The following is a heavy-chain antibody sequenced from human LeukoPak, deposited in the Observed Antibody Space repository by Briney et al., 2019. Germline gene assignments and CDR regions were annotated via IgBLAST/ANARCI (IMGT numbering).Heavy chain of an antibody. Sequence: SLRLSCAASGSPFADYAMHWVRQAPGKGLEWVSGISWNSGSIDYADSVKGRFTISRDNAKKSLYLQMDSLRPEDTALYYCSKGNYGMDVWGQGTTVTVSS. J-gene: IGHJ6*02. CDR1: GSPFADYA. CDR3: SKGNYGMDV. D-gene: IGHD3-10*01. CDR2: ISWNSGSI. V-gene: IGHV3-9*01.